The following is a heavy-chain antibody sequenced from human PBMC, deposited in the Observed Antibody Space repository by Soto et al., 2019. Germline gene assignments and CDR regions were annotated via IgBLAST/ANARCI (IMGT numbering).Heavy chain of an antibody. V-gene: IGHV4-34*01. CDR1: GGSFSGYY. J-gene: IGHJ4*02. D-gene: IGHD3-10*01. CDR3: ARGVGSGPAYYYGSWRKGYFDY. CDR2: INHSGST. Sequence: QVQLQQWGAGLLKPSETLSLTCAVYGGSFSGYYWSWIRQPPGKGLEWIGEINHSGSTNYNPSLKRRVLISVDTTKNQFSLKLSSVTAADTAVYYCARGVGSGPAYYYGSWRKGYFDYWGQGPLVTVSS.